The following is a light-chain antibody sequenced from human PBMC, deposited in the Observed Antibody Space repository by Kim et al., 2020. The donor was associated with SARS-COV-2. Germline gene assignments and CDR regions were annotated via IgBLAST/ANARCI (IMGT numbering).Light chain of an antibody. Sequence: GKTVTISCTGSSGSIASNDVQWYQQRPGSAPITVIYEDDQRPSGVPDRFSGSIDSSSNSASLTISGLRTEDEAIYYCQSFDSSTVVFGGGTQLTVL. CDR2: EDD. CDR1: SGSIASND. CDR3: QSFDSSTVV. V-gene: IGLV6-57*02. J-gene: IGLJ2*01.